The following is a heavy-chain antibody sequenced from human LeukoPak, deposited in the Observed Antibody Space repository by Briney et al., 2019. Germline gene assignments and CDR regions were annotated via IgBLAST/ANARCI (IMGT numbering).Heavy chain of an antibody. V-gene: IGHV3-23*01. Sequence: GGSLRLSCAASGFTFSSSAMSWVRQAPGKGLEWVSAISNNGGYTYYADSVQGRFTISRDNSKSTLCLQMNSLRAEDTAVYYCAKQLGHCSGGSCYFPYWGQGTLVTVSS. D-gene: IGHD2-15*01. CDR2: ISNNGGYT. CDR3: AKQLGHCSGGSCYFPY. J-gene: IGHJ4*02. CDR1: GFTFSSSA.